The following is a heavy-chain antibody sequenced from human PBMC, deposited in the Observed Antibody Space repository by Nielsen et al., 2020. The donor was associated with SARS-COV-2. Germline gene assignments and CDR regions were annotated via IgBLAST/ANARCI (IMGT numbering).Heavy chain of an antibody. J-gene: IGHJ4*02. CDR3: ARDRRALTAAITYDLDY. V-gene: IGHV3-7*01. D-gene: IGHD3-3*01. CDR1: GFNFRGYW. Sequence: GESLKISCVVSGFNFRGYWMTWVRQAPGKGLEWVGNIKLDGSEKYYVDSVKGRITISRDNAKNSLYLQMNSLRAEDTAVYYCARDRRALTAAITYDLDYWGQGTLVTVSS. CDR2: IKLDGSEK.